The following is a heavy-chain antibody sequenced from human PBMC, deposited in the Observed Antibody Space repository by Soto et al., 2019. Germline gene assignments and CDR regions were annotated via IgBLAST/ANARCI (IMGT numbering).Heavy chain of an antibody. CDR2: IYYSGST. D-gene: IGHD3-10*01. CDR1: GGSISSGGYY. J-gene: IGHJ4*02. V-gene: IGHV4-31*03. Sequence: QVQLQESGPGLVKPSQTLSLTCTVSGGSISSGGYYWSWIRQHPGKGLEWIGYIYYSGSTYYNPSLKSRVTISVDTSKNQFALKLSSVTAADTAVYYCARSGSSRFGELLCLDYWGQGTLVTVSS. CDR3: ARSGSSRFGELLCLDY.